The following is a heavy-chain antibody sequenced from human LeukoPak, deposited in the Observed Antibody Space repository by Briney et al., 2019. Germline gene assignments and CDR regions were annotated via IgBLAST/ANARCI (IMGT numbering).Heavy chain of an antibody. D-gene: IGHD3-22*01. V-gene: IGHV3-74*03. J-gene: IGHJ4*02. CDR3: AKAGLPNKSGYLYYFDY. Sequence: PGGSLRLSCAASGFTFSTYWMHWVRQVPGKGLVWVSRIKSDGSSIMYADSVRGRFAISRDNAMNTLYLQMSGLRAEDTALYYCAKAGLPNKSGYLYYFDYWGQGTPVTVSS. CDR2: IKSDGSSI. CDR1: GFTFSTYW.